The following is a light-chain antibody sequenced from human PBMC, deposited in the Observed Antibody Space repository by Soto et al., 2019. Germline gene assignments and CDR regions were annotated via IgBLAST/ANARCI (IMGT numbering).Light chain of an antibody. J-gene: IGLJ1*01. CDR2: DVS. V-gene: IGLV2-14*03. CDR3: ISYTTISTYV. CDR1: SSDVGSYNY. Sequence: SALTQAASVSGSPGQSIAISCTGTSSDVGSYNYVSWYQHHPGKAPKVMIYDVSSRPSGVSNRFSGSKSCNTASLTISGLQAEDEADYYCISYTTISTYVFGTGTKVTVL.